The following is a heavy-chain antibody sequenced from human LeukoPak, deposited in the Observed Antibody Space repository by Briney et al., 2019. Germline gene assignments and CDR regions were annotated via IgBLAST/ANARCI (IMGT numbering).Heavy chain of an antibody. J-gene: IGHJ5*01. CDR2: ISGDGVST. CDR3: AKDIGFNALSASGIDS. V-gene: IGHV3-43*02. CDR1: GFTFDDYA. Sequence: GGSLRLSCAASGFTFDDYAMHWVRQAPGGGLEWVSLISGDGVSTYFADSVKGRFTISRDNSKNSLYLQMSSLREEDTALYYCAKDIGFNALSASGIDSWGQGTLVTVSS. D-gene: IGHD6-13*01.